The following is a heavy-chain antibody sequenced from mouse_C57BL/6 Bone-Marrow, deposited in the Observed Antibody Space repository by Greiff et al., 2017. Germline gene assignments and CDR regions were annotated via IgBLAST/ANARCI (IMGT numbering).Heavy chain of an antibody. CDR1: GYSITSGYY. D-gene: IGHD1-1*01. Sequence: DVKLQESGPGLVKPSQSLSLTCSVTGYSITSGYYWNWIRQFPGNKLEWMGYISYDGSNNYNPSLKNRISITRDTSKNQFFLKLNSVTTEDTATYYCAREPSYYVSSHWYVDVWGTGTTVTVSS. V-gene: IGHV3-6*01. J-gene: IGHJ1*03. CDR2: ISYDGSN. CDR3: AREPSYYVSSHWYVDV.